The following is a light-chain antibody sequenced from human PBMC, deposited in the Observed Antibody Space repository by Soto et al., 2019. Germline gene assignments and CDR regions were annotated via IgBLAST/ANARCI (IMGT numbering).Light chain of an antibody. J-gene: IGKJ4*01. CDR2: PAS. V-gene: IGKV3-15*01. CDR1: QSVSNN. Sequence: EIVMTQSPATLSVSPGERATLSCRASQSVSNNFAWYQQKPGQAPRLLIYPASTGATGIPARFSGSGSGTELTLTISSVQSEEFAVYYCQEYNEWALTVGGGTKVEIK. CDR3: QEYNEWALT.